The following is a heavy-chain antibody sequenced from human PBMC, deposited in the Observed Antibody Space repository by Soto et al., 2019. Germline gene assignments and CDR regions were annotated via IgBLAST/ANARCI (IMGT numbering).Heavy chain of an antibody. D-gene: IGHD3-22*01. CDR3: ASGHTYYYDSSGYPFCMDV. J-gene: IGHJ6*02. Sequence: QVQLVQSGAGVKKPGSSVKVSCKASGGTFSSYAISWVRQAPGQGLEGMGGIIPIFGTANYAQKFQGRVTITADESTSTADMELSSLRSEDTAVYYCASGHTYYYDSSGYPFCMDVWGQGTTVTVSS. CDR1: GGTFSSYA. V-gene: IGHV1-69*01. CDR2: IIPIFGTA.